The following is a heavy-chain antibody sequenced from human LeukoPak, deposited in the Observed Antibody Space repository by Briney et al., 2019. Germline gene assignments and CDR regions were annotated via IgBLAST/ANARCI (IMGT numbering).Heavy chain of an antibody. V-gene: IGHV4-30-4*07. CDR1: GGSISSGGYS. CDR2: IYYSGST. CDR3: ARARGYSYREFDY. Sequence: SETLSLTCAVSGGSISSGGYSWSWIRQPPGKGLEWIGYIYYSGSTYYNPSLKSRVTISVDTSKNQFSLKLSSVTAADTAVYYCARARGYSYREFDYWGQGTLVTVSS. D-gene: IGHD5-18*01. J-gene: IGHJ4*02.